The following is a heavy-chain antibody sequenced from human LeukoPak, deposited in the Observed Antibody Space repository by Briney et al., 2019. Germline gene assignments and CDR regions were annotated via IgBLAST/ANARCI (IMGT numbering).Heavy chain of an antibody. CDR1: GGSFSGYY. V-gene: IGHV4-34*01. Sequence: SETLSLTCAVYGGSFSGYYWSWIRQPPGKGLEWIGEINHRGTTKYNPSLKSRVTISVDTSKNQFSLELTSVTAADTAVYYCARGQDFWSGYPFDYWGQGILVTVSS. CDR3: ARGQDFWSGYPFDY. D-gene: IGHD3-3*01. CDR2: INHRGTT. J-gene: IGHJ4*02.